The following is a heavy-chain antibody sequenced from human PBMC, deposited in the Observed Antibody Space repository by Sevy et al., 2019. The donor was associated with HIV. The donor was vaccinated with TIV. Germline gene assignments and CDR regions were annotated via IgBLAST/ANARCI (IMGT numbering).Heavy chain of an antibody. Sequence: SGPTLVKPTQTLTLTCTFSGFSLSTSGVGVGWIRQPPGKALEWLALIYWDDNKRYSPSLRSRLTITKDTSKNQVVLTMTNMDPVDTATYYCAHSLYGDYIGGHFDYWGQGTLVTVSS. CDR1: GFSLSTSGVG. J-gene: IGHJ4*02. CDR3: AHSLYGDYIGGHFDY. CDR2: IYWDDNK. V-gene: IGHV2-5*02. D-gene: IGHD4-17*01.